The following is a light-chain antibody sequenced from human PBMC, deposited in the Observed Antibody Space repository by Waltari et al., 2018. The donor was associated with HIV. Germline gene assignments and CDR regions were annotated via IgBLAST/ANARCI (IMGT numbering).Light chain of an antibody. CDR1: SLRNYF. V-gene: IGLV3-19*01. CDR2: GEN. J-gene: IGLJ2*01. CDR3: NSRDSSGNRLVV. Sequence: SSEVTQDPTVSVALGQTVRITCQGDSLRNYFPSWYQQKPGQAPVRVIYGENNRPSGIPDRFSGSTSGNTASLIITGAQAEDEAEYYCNSRDSSGNRLVVFGGGTKLTVL.